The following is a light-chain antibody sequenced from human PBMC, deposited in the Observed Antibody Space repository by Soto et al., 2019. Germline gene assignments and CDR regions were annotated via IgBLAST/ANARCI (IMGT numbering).Light chain of an antibody. CDR1: QSVGSN. CDR2: GAS. Sequence: EIVMTQSPATLSVSPGDRAALSCRASQSVGSNLAWYQQKPGQAPRLLIYGASTRATGIPARFSGSVSGTEFILTISSLQSEDFAIYFCQEYNNWPPDRTFGQGTKVEIK. J-gene: IGKJ1*01. CDR3: QEYNNWPPDRT. V-gene: IGKV3-15*01.